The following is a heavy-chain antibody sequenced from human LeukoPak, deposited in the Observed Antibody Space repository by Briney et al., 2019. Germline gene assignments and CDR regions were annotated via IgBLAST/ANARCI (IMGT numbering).Heavy chain of an antibody. CDR1: GFTFSSYG. D-gene: IGHD6-19*01. CDR2: IRYDGSNK. CDR3: AKVAVAAPTREFDY. V-gene: IGHV3-30*02. J-gene: IGHJ4*02. Sequence: GGSLRLSCAASGFTFSSYGMHWVRQAPGKGLEWVAFIRYDGSNKYYADSVKGRFTISRDNSKNTLYLQMNSLRAEDTAVYYCAKVAVAAPTREFDYGGQGTLVTVSS.